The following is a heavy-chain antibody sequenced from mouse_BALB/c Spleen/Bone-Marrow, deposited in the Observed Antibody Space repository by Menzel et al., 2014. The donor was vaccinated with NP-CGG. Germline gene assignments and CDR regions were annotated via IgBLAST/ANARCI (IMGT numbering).Heavy chain of an antibody. CDR1: GYTFTSYW. CDR3: ARGNPLYAMDY. Sequence: VHLVESGAELAKPGASVKMSCKASGYTFTSYWMHWVKQRPGQGLEWIGYINPSTGYTDYNQKFNDKATLTADKSSSTAYMRLSSLTSKDSAVYYCARGNPLYAMDYWGQGTSVTVSS. D-gene: IGHD2-1*01. CDR2: INPSTGYT. V-gene: IGHV1-7*01. J-gene: IGHJ4*01.